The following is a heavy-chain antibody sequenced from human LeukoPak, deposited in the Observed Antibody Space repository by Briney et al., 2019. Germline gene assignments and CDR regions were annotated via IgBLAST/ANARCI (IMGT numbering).Heavy chain of an antibody. CDR2: IYYSGST. CDR1: GFTFSSYA. D-gene: IGHD6-13*01. J-gene: IGHJ4*02. Sequence: GSLRLSCAASGFTFSSYAMSWVRQAPGKGLEWIGYIYYSGSTNYNPSLKSRVTISVDTSKNQFSLKLSSVTAADTAVYYCARLAAAGTHYFDYWGQGTLVTVSS. V-gene: IGHV4-59*08. CDR3: ARLAAAGTHYFDY.